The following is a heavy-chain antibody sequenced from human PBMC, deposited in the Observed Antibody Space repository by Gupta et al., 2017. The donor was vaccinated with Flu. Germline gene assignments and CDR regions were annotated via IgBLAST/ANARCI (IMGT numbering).Heavy chain of an antibody. J-gene: IGHJ6*02. Sequence: EEQLLESGGRSVQLGGSLRLSCLASGFNFKNYAMHWFRQGPGKGLEWVSGSSWSGESADHIDSVKGRFTISRDNYKNTLFLQMSSLTAADTGIYFCAKDLGNGVAGFGDGMDIWGPGTTVTVSS. V-gene: IGHV3-23*01. D-gene: IGHD3-3*01. CDR3: AKDLGNGVAGFGDGMDI. CDR1: GFNFKNYA. CDR2: SSWSGESA.